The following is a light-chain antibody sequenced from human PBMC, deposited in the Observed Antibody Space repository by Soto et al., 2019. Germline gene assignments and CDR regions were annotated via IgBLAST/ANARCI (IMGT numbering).Light chain of an antibody. CDR2: DAS. Sequence: EIVLTQSPATLSLSPGERATLSCRASQIVSSYLAWYQQKPGQAPRLLIYDASNRATGIPVRFSGSGSGTDFTLTISSLEPEDFAVYYCQQRSNWPWTFGQGTKVDIK. CDR1: QIVSSY. J-gene: IGKJ1*01. CDR3: QQRSNWPWT. V-gene: IGKV3-11*01.